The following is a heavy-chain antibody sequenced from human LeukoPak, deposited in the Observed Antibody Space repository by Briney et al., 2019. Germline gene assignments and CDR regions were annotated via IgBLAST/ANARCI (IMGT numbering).Heavy chain of an antibody. D-gene: IGHD3-16*01. CDR2: MNPNSGNT. CDR3: ARGYYDYVSGADWFDP. CDR1: GYTFTGYY. V-gene: IGHV1-8*02. Sequence: ASVKVSCKASGYTFTGYYMHWVRQATGQGLEWMGWMNPNSGNTGYAQKFQGRVTMTRNTSISTAYMELSSLRSEDTAVYYCARGYYDYVSGADWFDPWGQGTLVTVSS. J-gene: IGHJ5*02.